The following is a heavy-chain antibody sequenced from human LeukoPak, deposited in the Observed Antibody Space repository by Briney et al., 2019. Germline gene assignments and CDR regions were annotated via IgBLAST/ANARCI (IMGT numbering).Heavy chain of an antibody. CDR3: ARDVAAMDYYYYYYYMDV. CDR2: IKQDGSEK. CDR1: GFTFSSYW. Sequence: GGSLRLSCAASGFTFSSYWMSWVRQAPGKGPEWVANIKQDGSEKYYVDSVKGRFTISRDNAKNSLYLQMNSLRAEDTAVYYCARDVAAMDYYYYYYYMDVWGKGTTVTVSS. D-gene: IGHD2-15*01. J-gene: IGHJ6*03. V-gene: IGHV3-7*01.